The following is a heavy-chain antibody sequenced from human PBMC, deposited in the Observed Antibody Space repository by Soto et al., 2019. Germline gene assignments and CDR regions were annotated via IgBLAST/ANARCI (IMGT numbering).Heavy chain of an antibody. CDR2: IYYSGST. V-gene: IGHV4-31*03. CDR3: ARGEAAAAIPLDY. D-gene: IGHD2-2*02. J-gene: IGHJ4*02. Sequence: QVQLQESGPGLVKPSQTLSLTCTVSGGSISSGGYYWSWIRQHPGKGLEWNGYIYYSGSTYYNPSLKSRVTISVDTSKNQFSLKLSSVTAADTAVYYCARGEAAAAIPLDYWGQGTLVTVSS. CDR1: GGSISSGGYY.